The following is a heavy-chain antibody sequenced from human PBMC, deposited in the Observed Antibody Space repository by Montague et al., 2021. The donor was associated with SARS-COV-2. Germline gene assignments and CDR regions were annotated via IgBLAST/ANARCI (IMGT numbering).Heavy chain of an antibody. V-gene: IGHV4-39*01. CDR3: AGYSGVADKWTYSYYGVDV. CDR2: VYVRGGT. J-gene: IGHJ6*02. D-gene: IGHD3-3*01. Sequence: SETLSLTCTVSGDSISSGSAYWVWLRQPPGEGLEWIATVYVRGGTNYNSSLKSRVTLSMDKSQNKLSLRLNSVTAADTAVYCWAGYSGVADKWTYSYYGVDVWGQGTSVTVSS. CDR1: GDSISSGSAY.